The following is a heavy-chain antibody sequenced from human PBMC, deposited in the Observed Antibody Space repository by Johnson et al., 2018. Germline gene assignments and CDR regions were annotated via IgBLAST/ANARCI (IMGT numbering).Heavy chain of an antibody. CDR2: INHAPGGT. J-gene: IGHJ3*02. V-gene: IGHV4-61*02. D-gene: IGHD1-26*01. Sequence: QEQLRESGPGLVEPSQTLSLICTVSGGSLNSGSSYWAWIRQPAGKGLEWLGRINHAPGGTNYNPSLESRVTISKDTSKNQFYLRPSSVTPADTAVDYCARDHNWERGKLVAFDIWGQGTMVTVSS. CDR3: ARDHNWERGKLVAFDI. CDR1: GGSLNSGSSY.